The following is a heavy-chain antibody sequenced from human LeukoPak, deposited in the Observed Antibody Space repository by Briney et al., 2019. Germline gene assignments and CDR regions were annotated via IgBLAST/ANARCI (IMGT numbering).Heavy chain of an antibody. CDR1: GYSISSTYY. CDR3: ARNMTTVTPGVFDI. CDR2: IYNSGST. V-gene: IGHV4-38-2*01. D-gene: IGHD4-17*01. Sequence: SETLSLTCAVSGYSISSTYYWALIRPPPGKRLAWIASIYNSGSTYYNLSLKSRVTISIDTSKNYFPLMVSFVTAADTAVYYSARNMTTVTPGVFDIWGQGTVVTVSS. J-gene: IGHJ3*02.